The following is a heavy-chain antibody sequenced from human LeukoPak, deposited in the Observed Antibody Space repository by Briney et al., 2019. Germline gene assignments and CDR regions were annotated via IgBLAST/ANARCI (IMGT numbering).Heavy chain of an antibody. D-gene: IGHD5-18*01. J-gene: IGHJ5*02. Sequence: PGGSLRLSCAASGFTFSSYWMNWVRQAPGKGLEWVANINQDGSEKYYVDSVKGRFTISRDNAKNSLYLQMNSLRAEDTAVYYCARGYPYVNWFDPWGQGTLVTVSS. CDR1: GFTFSSYW. CDR3: ARGYPYVNWFDP. CDR2: INQDGSEK. V-gene: IGHV3-7*01.